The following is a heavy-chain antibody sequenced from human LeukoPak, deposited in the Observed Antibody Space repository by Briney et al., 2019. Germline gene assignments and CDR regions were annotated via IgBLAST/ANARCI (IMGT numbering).Heavy chain of an antibody. V-gene: IGHV3-21*04. Sequence: GGSLRLSCAASGFTFSSYSMNWVRQAPGKGLEWVSSISSSSSYIYYADSVKGRFTISRDNSKNTLHLQMSSLRAEDTALYYCVKDRCDRATCPEVWGQGTLVTVSS. CDR1: GFTFSSYS. CDR3: VKDRCDRATCPEV. D-gene: IGHD1-14*01. CDR2: ISSSSSYI. J-gene: IGHJ4*02.